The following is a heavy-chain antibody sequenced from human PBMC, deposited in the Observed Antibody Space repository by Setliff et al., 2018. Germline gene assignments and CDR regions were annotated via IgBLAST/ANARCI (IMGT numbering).Heavy chain of an antibody. D-gene: IGHD3-3*01. Sequence: RASVKVSCKASGATLSGVVFSWVRQAPGHGLEWMGRFIPVLGKPNYAPRFQGRLTITVDTSTGTSYMDLRGLRSDDTAIYYCATELRSPFWHFDLWGQGSLVTVSS. J-gene: IGHJ4*02. V-gene: IGHV1-69*04. CDR2: FIPVLGKP. CDR3: ATELRSPFWHFDL. CDR1: GATLSGVV.